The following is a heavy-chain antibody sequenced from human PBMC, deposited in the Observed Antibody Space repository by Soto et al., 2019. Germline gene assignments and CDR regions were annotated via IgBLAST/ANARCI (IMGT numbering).Heavy chain of an antibody. CDR1: GDSVSSNSAA. D-gene: IGHD6-13*01. J-gene: IGHJ6*02. Sequence: PSQTLSLTCAISGDSVSSNSAAWNWIRQSPSRGLEWLGRTYYRSKWYNDYAVSVKSRITINPDTSKNQFSLQLNSVTPEDTAVYYCASDSYSSSWYYYYGMDVSGQGTTVTVSS. V-gene: IGHV6-1*01. CDR2: TYYRSKWYN. CDR3: ASDSYSSSWYYYYGMDV.